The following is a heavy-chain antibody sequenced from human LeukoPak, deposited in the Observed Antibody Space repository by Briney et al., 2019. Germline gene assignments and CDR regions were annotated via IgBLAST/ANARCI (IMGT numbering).Heavy chain of an antibody. CDR3: ARKNGLDY. J-gene: IGHJ4*02. Sequence: GRSLRLSCAASGFTFSSYAMHWVRQAPGKGLEWVAVISYDGSNKYYADSVKGRFTISRDNSKNTLYLQMNSLRAEDTAVYYCARKNGLDYWGQGTLVTVSS. V-gene: IGHV3-30*04. CDR2: ISYDGSNK. CDR1: GFTFSSYA.